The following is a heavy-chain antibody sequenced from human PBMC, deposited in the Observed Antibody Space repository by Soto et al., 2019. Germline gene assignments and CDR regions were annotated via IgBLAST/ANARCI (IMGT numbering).Heavy chain of an antibody. CDR1: GFTFSSYG. V-gene: IGHV3-30*18. Sequence: QVQLVESGGGVVQPGRSLRLSCAASGFTFSSYGMHWVRQAPGKGLEWVAVISYDGSNKYYADSVKGRFTISRDNSKNPLYLQMNSLRAEDTPVYYCAKANIVLMVYDIASGSDYWGQGTLVTVSS. CDR2: ISYDGSNK. CDR3: AKANIVLMVYDIASGSDY. D-gene: IGHD2-8*01. J-gene: IGHJ4*02.